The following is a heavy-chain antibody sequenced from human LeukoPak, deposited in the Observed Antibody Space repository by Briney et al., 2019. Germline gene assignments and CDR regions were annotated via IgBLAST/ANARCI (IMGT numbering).Heavy chain of an antibody. Sequence: GGSLRLSCAASGFTVNSNYLSWVRQAPGKGLEWVSAISGSGGSTYYADSVKGRFTISRDNSKNTLYLQMNSLRAEDTAVYYCAKVYSSSWAQLYYFDYWGQGTLVTVSS. V-gene: IGHV3-23*01. CDR2: ISGSGGST. CDR3: AKVYSSSWAQLYYFDY. J-gene: IGHJ4*02. CDR1: GFTVNSNY. D-gene: IGHD6-13*01.